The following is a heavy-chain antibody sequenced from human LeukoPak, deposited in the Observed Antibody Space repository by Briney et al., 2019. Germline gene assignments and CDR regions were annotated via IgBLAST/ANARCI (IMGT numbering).Heavy chain of an antibody. J-gene: IGHJ6*02. V-gene: IGHV4-34*01. Sequence: SETLSLTCAVYGGSFSGYYWSWIRQPPGKGLEWIGEINHSGSTNYNPSLKSRVTISVDTSKNQFSLKLSSVTAADTAVYYCARARNYVYYYYGMDVWGQGTRSPSP. D-gene: IGHD1-7*01. CDR2: INHSGST. CDR3: ARARNYVYYYYGMDV. CDR1: GGSFSGYY.